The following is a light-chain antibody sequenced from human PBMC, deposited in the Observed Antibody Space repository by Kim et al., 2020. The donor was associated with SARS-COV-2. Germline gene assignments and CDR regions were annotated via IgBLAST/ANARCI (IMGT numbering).Light chain of an antibody. CDR1: SGHSSYA. CDR3: QTWGTGIQGV. CDR2: LNSDGSH. V-gene: IGLV4-69*01. J-gene: IGLJ2*01. Sequence: SVKLTFTLSSGHSSYAIAWPQQQPEKGPRYLMKLNSDGSHSKGDGIPDRFSGSSSGAERYLTISSLQSEDEADYYCQTWGTGIQGVFGGGTQLTVL.